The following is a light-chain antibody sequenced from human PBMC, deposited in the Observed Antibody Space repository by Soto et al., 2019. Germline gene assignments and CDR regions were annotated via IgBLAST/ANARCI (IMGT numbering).Light chain of an antibody. CDR3: SSYTSSSTVL. V-gene: IGLV2-14*01. J-gene: IGLJ2*01. Sequence: QSALTQPASVSGSPGQSITISCTGISSDVGGYNYVSWYQQHPGKAPKLMIYDVSNRPSGVSNRFSVSKSGNTASLTISGLQAEDEADYYCSSYTSSSTVLFGGGTKLTVL. CDR2: DVS. CDR1: SSDVGGYNY.